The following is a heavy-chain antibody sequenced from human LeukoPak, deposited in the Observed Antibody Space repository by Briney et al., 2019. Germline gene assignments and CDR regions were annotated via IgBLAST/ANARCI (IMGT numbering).Heavy chain of an antibody. CDR3: ARIATPQRVYGMDV. J-gene: IGHJ6*02. CDR2: IWYDGSNK. Sequence: GRSLRLSCAASGFTFSSYGMHWVRQAPGKGPEWVAVIWYDGSNKYYADSVKGRFTISRDNSKNTLYLQMNSLRAEDTAVYYCARIATPQRVYGMDVWGQGTTVTVSS. V-gene: IGHV3-33*01. D-gene: IGHD6-13*01. CDR1: GFTFSSYG.